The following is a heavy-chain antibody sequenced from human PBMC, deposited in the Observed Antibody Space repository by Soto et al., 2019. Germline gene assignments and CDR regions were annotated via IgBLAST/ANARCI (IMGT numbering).Heavy chain of an antibody. CDR2: INPNSGST. V-gene: IGHV1-2*02. CDR3: ARYCATASCYAPGGMDV. CDR1: GYTFNGFF. J-gene: IGHJ6*02. D-gene: IGHD2-2*01. Sequence: QVQLVQSGADVKKPGASVKVSCEASGYTFNGFFLQWVRQAPGQGLEWMGWINPNSGSTKYAQKFQGRVTMTRDTSIRTASMELSSLTSDDTAVYYCARYCATASCYAPGGMDVWGQGTTVTVSS.